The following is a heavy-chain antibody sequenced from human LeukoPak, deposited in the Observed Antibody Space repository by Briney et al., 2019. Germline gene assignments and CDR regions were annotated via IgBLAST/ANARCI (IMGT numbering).Heavy chain of an antibody. D-gene: IGHD6-13*01. CDR2: IYTSGST. J-gene: IGHJ6*03. CDR3: ARDYKIAAAGRYYYYYMDV. Sequence: SETLSLTCTVSGGSIISYYWSWIRQPAGKGLEWIGRIYTSGSTNYNPSLKSRVTMSVDTSKNQFSLKLSSVTAADTAVYYCARDYKIAAAGRYYYYYMDVWGKGTTVTVSS. V-gene: IGHV4-4*07. CDR1: GGSIISYY.